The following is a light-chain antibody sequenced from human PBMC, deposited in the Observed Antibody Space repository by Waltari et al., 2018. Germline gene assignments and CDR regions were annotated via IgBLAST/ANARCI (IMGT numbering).Light chain of an antibody. CDR2: KAI. V-gene: IGKV1-5*03. CDR1: ESINAW. J-gene: IGKJ1*01. CDR3: QQYKRPPWT. Sequence: DIQMTQSPSTLSASVGDSVTITCRATESINAWLAWYQQKPGKAPKLLIYKAINLESGVPSRFSGSGSGTEFTLSISSLQPDDFATYYCQQYKRPPWTFGQGTKVDIK.